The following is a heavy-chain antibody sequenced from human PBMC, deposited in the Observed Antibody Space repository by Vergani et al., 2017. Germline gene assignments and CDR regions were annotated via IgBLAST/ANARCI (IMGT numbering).Heavy chain of an antibody. D-gene: IGHD3-22*01. CDR1: GGSFSGYY. Sequence: QVQLQQWGAGLLKPSETLSLTCAVYGGSFSGYYWSWIRQPPGKGLEWIGEINHSGSTNYNPSLKSRVTISVDTSKNQFSLKLSSVTAADTAVYYCARGGYYDSSGYYSIVGGDYWGQGTLVTVSS. CDR2: INHSGST. J-gene: IGHJ4*02. V-gene: IGHV4-34*01. CDR3: ARGGYYDSSGYYSIVGGDY.